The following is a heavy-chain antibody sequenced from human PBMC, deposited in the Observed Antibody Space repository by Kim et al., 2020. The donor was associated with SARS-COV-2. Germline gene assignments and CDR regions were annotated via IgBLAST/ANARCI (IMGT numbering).Heavy chain of an antibody. Sequence: YAASVKGRFTISRDNAKNSLYLRMNSLRAEDTALYYCAKDINILTGYLDYWGQGILVTVSS. V-gene: IGHV3-9*01. D-gene: IGHD3-9*01. J-gene: IGHJ4*02. CDR3: AKDINILTGYLDY.